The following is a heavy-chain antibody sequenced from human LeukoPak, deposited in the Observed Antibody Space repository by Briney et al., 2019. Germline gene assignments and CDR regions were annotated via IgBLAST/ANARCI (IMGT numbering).Heavy chain of an antibody. D-gene: IGHD1-26*01. J-gene: IGHJ3*02. Sequence: SETLSLTCVVSGGSISSSDHHWGWVRQPAGKGLEWIGRIYYTGISYYNPSLKSRLTISVDTSKNQFSLKLSSVTAADTAVYYCARHQWVPAFDIWGQGTMVTVSS. CDR1: GGSISSSDHH. V-gene: IGHV4-39*01. CDR3: ARHQWVPAFDI. CDR2: IYYTGIS.